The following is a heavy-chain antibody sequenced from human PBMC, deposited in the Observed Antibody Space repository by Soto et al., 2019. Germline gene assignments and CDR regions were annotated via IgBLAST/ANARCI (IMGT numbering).Heavy chain of an antibody. CDR2: IWPDGDIE. CDR3: AKVGMGAATQMGWCDP. CDR1: GFTFYNYG. D-gene: IGHD1-26*01. J-gene: IGHJ5*02. V-gene: IGHV3-33*06. Sequence: QVQLVESGGGVVQPGRSLRLSCIASGFTFYNYGMHWVRQAPGKGLEWVAAIWPDGDIEHYPDSVKGRFTISRDNSRNTLYLQMNSLRAEDTAMYYCAKVGMGAATQMGWCDPWGQGTLVIVSS.